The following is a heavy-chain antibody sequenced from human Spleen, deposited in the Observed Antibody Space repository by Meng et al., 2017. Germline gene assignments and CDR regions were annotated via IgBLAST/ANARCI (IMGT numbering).Heavy chain of an antibody. Sequence: GESLKISCAASGFTFSSYAMSWVRQAPGKGLEWVSAISGSGGSTYYADSVKGRFTISRDNSKSTLYLQMNSLRVEDTAVYYCAKRTGWSTTGFDYWGQGTLVTVSS. V-gene: IGHV3-23*01. J-gene: IGHJ4*02. CDR3: AKRTGWSTTGFDY. D-gene: IGHD6-19*01. CDR1: GFTFSSYA. CDR2: ISGSGGST.